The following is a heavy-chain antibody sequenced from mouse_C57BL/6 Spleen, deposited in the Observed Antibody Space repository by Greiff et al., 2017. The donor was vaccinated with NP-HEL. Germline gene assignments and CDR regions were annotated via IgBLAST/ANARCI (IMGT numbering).Heavy chain of an antibody. V-gene: IGHV5-4*01. Sequence: EVHLVESGGGLVKPGGSLKLSCAASGFTFSSYAMSWVRQTPEKRLEWVATISDGGSYTYYPDNVKGRFTISRDNAKNNLYLQMSHLKSEDTAMYYCARDDGHWGQGTTLTVSS. CDR1: GFTFSSYA. D-gene: IGHD2-3*01. J-gene: IGHJ2*01. CDR2: ISDGGSYT. CDR3: ARDDGH.